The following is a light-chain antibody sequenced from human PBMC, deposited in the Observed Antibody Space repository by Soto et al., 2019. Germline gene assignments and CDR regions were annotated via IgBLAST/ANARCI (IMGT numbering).Light chain of an antibody. CDR1: QNIIPW. CDR3: QKYNDYST. J-gene: IGKJ2*01. V-gene: IGKV1-5*01. Sequence: QMTQSPFQLSASVGDRVTITSRASQNIIPWLAWYQQKPVQPPRLLISDASSLQSGVPSRFSGSGSGTEFTLTISSLHPDDFATYYCQKYNDYSTFGQGTKVDIK. CDR2: DAS.